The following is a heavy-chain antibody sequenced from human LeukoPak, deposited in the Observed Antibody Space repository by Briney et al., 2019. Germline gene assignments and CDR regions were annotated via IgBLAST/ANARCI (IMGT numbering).Heavy chain of an antibody. D-gene: IGHD3-22*01. CDR3: ASYNPYYYDSSTLDY. CDR2: INPNSGGT. Sequence: ASVKVSCKASGYTFTGYYMHWVRQAPGQGLEWMGWINPNSGGTNYAQKFQGRVTMTTDTSTSTAYMELRSLRSDDTAVYYCASYNPYYYDSSTLDYWGQGTLVTVSS. CDR1: GYTFTGYY. V-gene: IGHV1-2*02. J-gene: IGHJ4*02.